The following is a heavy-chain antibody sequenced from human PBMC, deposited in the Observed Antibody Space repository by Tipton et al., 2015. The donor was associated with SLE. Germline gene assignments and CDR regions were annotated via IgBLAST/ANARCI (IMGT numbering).Heavy chain of an antibody. CDR3: ASSPGVTLFRVVTYFDL. Sequence: TLSLTCTVSDDSITTDYWTWIRQPPGKGLEYIGYVSYSVVTNTNPSLQSRVTMSIDASKKQVSLRLSSDTASDTAVYYCASSPGVTLFRVVTYFDLWGQGILVTVSS. CDR2: VSYSVVT. V-gene: IGHV4-59*13. D-gene: IGHD3-3*01. CDR1: DDSITTDY. J-gene: IGHJ4*02.